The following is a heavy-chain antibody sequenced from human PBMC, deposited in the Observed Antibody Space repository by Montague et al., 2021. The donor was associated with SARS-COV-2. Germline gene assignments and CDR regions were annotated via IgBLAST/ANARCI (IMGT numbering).Heavy chain of an antibody. Sequence: TLSLTCAVYGGSFSGYYWSWIRQPPGTGLEWIGEINHSGSTNCNPSLKSRVTISVDTSKNQFSLKLSSVTAADTAVYYCARGSWHIVVVTAIRDGYYGMDVWGQGTTVTVSS. J-gene: IGHJ6*02. CDR3: ARGSWHIVVVTAIRDGYYGMDV. D-gene: IGHD2-21*02. CDR1: GGSFSGYY. CDR2: INHSGST. V-gene: IGHV4-34*01.